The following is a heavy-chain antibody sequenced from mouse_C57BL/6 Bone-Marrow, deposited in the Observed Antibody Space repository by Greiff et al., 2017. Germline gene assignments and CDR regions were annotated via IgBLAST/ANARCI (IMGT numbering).Heavy chain of an antibody. J-gene: IGHJ3*01. D-gene: IGHD1-1*01. Sequence: VQLQQSGPELVKPGASVKIPCKASGYTFTDYNMDWVKQSHGQSLEWIGDINPNNGGTIYNQKFKGKATLTVDTSSSTAYMELRSLTSEDTAVYYCAGRGDWFAYWGQGTLVTVSA. V-gene: IGHV1-18*01. CDR2: INPNNGGT. CDR3: AGRGDWFAY. CDR1: GYTFTDYN.